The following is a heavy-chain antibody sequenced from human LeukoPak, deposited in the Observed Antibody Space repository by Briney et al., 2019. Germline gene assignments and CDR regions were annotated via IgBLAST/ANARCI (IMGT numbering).Heavy chain of an antibody. J-gene: IGHJ3*02. CDR1: GFTFSSYS. CDR2: ISGSSSYI. Sequence: GGSLRLSCAASGFTFSSYSMNWVRQAPGKGLEWVSSISGSSSYIYYADSVKGRFTISRDNSKNTLYLQMNSLRAEDTAVYYSAKDQANPDAFDSWGQGTIVTVSS. D-gene: IGHD1-14*01. CDR3: AKDQANPDAFDS. V-gene: IGHV3-21*04.